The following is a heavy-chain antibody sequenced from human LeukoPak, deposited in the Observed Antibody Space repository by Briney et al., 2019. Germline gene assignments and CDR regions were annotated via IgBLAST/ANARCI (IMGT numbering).Heavy chain of an antibody. D-gene: IGHD1-26*01. Sequence: GGSLRLSCAASGFTFSSYAMNWVRQAPGKGLEWISYISNSGSDTVYAASVKGRFTISRDNAKNSLYLQMDSLRAEDTAVYYCARVRGSYASDYWGQGTLVTVSS. CDR3: ARVRGSYASDY. CDR2: ISNSGSDT. J-gene: IGHJ4*02. CDR1: GFTFSSYA. V-gene: IGHV3-21*05.